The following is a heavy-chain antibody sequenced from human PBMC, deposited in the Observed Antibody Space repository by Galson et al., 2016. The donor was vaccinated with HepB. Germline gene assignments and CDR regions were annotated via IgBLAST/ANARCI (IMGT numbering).Heavy chain of an antibody. CDR1: GFTFSRYW. CDR2: INNDGRTT. J-gene: IGHJ4*02. CDR3: AGDPGDDFWRGYISHNRFDF. V-gene: IGHV3-74*03. D-gene: IGHD3-3*01. Sequence: SLRLSCAVSGFTFSRYWMHWVRQAPGKGLVWVAHINNDGRTTTYADSVEGRFTISRDNARKPVYLQMNSLRAEDTVVYYCAGDPGDDFWRGYISHNRFDFWARGTLVTVSS.